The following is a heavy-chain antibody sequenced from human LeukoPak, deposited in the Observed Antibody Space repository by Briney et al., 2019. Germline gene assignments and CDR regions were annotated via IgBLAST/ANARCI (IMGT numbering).Heavy chain of an antibody. Sequence: GGSLRLSCAASGFTFSRYSMNWVRQAPGKGLEWVSSISSSSSFIYYADSVKGRFTISRDNAKNSLYLQMNSLRVEDTAVYYCARDPPLGYCSSSSCPHLDYWGQGTLVTVSS. D-gene: IGHD2-2*01. CDR1: GFTFSRYS. CDR2: ISSSSSFI. J-gene: IGHJ4*02. CDR3: ARDPPLGYCSSSSCPHLDY. V-gene: IGHV3-21*01.